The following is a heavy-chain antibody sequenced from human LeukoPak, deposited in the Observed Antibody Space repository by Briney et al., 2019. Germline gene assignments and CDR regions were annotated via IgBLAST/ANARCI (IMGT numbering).Heavy chain of an antibody. CDR1: GFTFDDSA. J-gene: IGHJ4*02. Sequence: GGSLRLSCAASGFTFDDSAMHWVRQTPGKGLEWVSLISGDGGRTYYADSMKGRFTISRDNSKNPLYLQMNSLRTEDTAVYYCAKDGAYRSGWYSGFDYWGQGTLVTVSS. D-gene: IGHD6-19*01. CDR3: AKDGAYRSGWYSGFDY. CDR2: ISGDGGRT. V-gene: IGHV3-43*02.